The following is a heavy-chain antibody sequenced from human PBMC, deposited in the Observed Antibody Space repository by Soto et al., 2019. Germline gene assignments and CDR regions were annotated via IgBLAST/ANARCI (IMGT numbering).Heavy chain of an antibody. D-gene: IGHD2-15*01. Sequence: QVQLVESGGGVVQPGRSLRLSCAASGFTFSSYGMHWVRQAPGKGLEWVAVIWYDGSNKYYADSVKGRFTISRDNSKNTLYLQMNSLRAEDTAVYYCAREPYCSGGNRYLDYWGQGTLVTVSS. CDR3: AREPYCSGGNRYLDY. V-gene: IGHV3-33*01. CDR2: IWYDGSNK. J-gene: IGHJ4*02. CDR1: GFTFSSYG.